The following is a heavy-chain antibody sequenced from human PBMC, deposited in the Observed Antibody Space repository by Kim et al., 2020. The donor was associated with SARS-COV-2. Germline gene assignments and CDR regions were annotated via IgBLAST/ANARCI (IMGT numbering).Heavy chain of an antibody. CDR1: GFTFSSYG. CDR3: AKDSLYYYDSSGYPNFDY. J-gene: IGHJ4*02. Sequence: GGSLRLSCAASGFTFSSYGMHWVRQAPGKGLEWVAVISYDGSNKYYADSVKGRFTISRDNSKNTLYLQMNSLRAEDTAVYYCAKDSLYYYDSSGYPNFDYWGQGTLVTVSS. CDR2: ISYDGSNK. V-gene: IGHV3-30*18. D-gene: IGHD3-22*01.